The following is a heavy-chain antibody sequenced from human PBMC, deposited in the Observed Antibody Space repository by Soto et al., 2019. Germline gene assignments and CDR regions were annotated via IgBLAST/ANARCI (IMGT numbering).Heavy chain of an antibody. CDR2: IWYDGSNK. D-gene: IGHD4-4*01. Sequence: GGSLRLSCAASGFTFSSYGMHWVRQAPGKGLEWVAVIWYDGSNKYYADSVKGRFTISRDNSKNTLYLQMNSLRAEDTAVYYCARGMTTVTTMDVWGQGTTVTVSS. J-gene: IGHJ6*02. CDR1: GFTFSSYG. V-gene: IGHV3-33*01. CDR3: ARGMTTVTTMDV.